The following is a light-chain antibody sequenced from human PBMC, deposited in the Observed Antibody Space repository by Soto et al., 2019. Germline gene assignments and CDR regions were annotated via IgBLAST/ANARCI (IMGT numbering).Light chain of an antibody. CDR1: ISNIGGNT. Sequence: QSVLTQPPSASGTPGQRVTISCSGSISNIGGNTVNWYQQVPGTAPKLLIYRDDQRPSGVPDRFSSSKSATSASLAISGLQSEDEADYYCAAWDDGLNGWVFGGGTKLTVL. J-gene: IGLJ3*02. CDR2: RDD. V-gene: IGLV1-44*01. CDR3: AAWDDGLNGWV.